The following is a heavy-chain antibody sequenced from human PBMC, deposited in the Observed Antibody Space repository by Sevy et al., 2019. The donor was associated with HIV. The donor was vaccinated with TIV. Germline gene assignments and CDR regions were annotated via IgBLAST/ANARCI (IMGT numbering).Heavy chain of an antibody. CDR3: ARGGYCSGGSCNENFDY. Sequence: GGSLRLSCAASGFTFSSNYMSWVRQAPGKGLEWVSVIYSGGSTYYADSVKGRFTISRDNSKNTMYLQMNSMRAEDTAVYYCARGGYCSGGSCNENFDYWGQGTLVTVSS. V-gene: IGHV3-53*01. CDR1: GFTFSSNY. D-gene: IGHD2-15*01. CDR2: IYSGGST. J-gene: IGHJ4*02.